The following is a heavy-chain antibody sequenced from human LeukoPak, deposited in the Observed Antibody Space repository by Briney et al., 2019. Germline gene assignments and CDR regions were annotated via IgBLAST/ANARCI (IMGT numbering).Heavy chain of an antibody. CDR1: GGSFSGYY. CDR3: ARVKDYGGKEFPDY. CDR2: IYYSGST. Sequence: SETLSLTCAVYGGSFSGYYWSWIRQPPGKGLEWIGSIYYSGSTYYNPSLKSRVTISVDTSKNQFSLKLSSVTAADTAVYYCARVKDYGGKEFPDYWGQGTLVTVSS. J-gene: IGHJ4*02. V-gene: IGHV4-34*01. D-gene: IGHD4-23*01.